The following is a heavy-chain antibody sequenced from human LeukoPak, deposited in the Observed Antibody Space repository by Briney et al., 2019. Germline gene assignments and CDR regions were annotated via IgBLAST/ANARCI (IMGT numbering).Heavy chain of an antibody. V-gene: IGHV1-8*03. CDR1: GYTFTSYD. J-gene: IGHJ6*03. CDR2: MNTNSGNT. Sequence: ASVKVSCKASGYTFTSYDINWVRQATGQWLEWMGWMNTNSGNTGYAQRFQGRVIITRNTSITTAYMELSSLRFEDTAVYYCARDGAVAPPGGYYYYMDVWGKGTTVTVSS. CDR3: ARDGAVAPPGGYYYYMDV. D-gene: IGHD4-23*01.